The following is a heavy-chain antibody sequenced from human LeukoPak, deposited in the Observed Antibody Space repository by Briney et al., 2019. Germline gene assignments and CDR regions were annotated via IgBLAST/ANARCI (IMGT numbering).Heavy chain of an antibody. CDR3: ARGTLYYYDSSGYAFDY. CDR2: ISSSGSTI. D-gene: IGHD3-22*01. V-gene: IGHV3-48*03. CDR1: GFTFSSYE. Sequence: PGGSLRLSCAASGFTFSSYEMQWVRQAPGKGLEWVSYISSSGSTIYYADSVKGRFTISRDNAKNSLYLQMNSLRAEDTAVYYCARGTLYYYDSSGYAFDYWGQGTLVTVSS. J-gene: IGHJ4*02.